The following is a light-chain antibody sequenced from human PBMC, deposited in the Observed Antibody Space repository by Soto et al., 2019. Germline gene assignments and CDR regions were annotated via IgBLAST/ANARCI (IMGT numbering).Light chain of an antibody. CDR3: QQSYSTLYT. CDR1: QSISSY. V-gene: IGKV1-39*01. J-gene: IGKJ2*01. Sequence: DIQMTQSPSSLSASVGDRVTITCRASQSISSYLYWYQQKPGKAPKLLIYAASSLQSGVPSRFSGSGSGTEFTLTISSLQPEDFATYYCQQSYSTLYTVGQGTKLEIK. CDR2: AAS.